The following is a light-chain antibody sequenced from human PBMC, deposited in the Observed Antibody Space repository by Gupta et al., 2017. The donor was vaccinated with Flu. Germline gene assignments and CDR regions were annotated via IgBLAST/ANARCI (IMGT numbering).Light chain of an antibody. J-gene: IGKJ1*01. CDR2: GAS. CDR1: QSVSSSY. CDR3: QQDDISPWT. V-gene: IGKV3-20*01. Sequence: GTLSLSPGARATLSCRASQSVSSSYLAWYQQKPGQPPRLLIYGASSRATGIPDRFSGSGSGTDFTLTISRLEPEDFAVYYCQQDDISPWTFGQGTKVEIK.